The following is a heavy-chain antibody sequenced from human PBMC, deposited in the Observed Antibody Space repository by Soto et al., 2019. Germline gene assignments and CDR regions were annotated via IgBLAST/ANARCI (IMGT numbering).Heavy chain of an antibody. J-gene: IGHJ5*02. CDR3: ARSGGVVPAANWFDP. V-gene: IGHV1-18*01. Sequence: ASVKVSCKASGYTFTSYGISWVRQAPGQGLEWMGWISAYNGNTNYAQKLQGRVTMTTDTSTSTAYMELRSLRSDDTAVYYCARSGGVVPAANWFDPWGQGPLVTVSS. CDR2: ISAYNGNT. D-gene: IGHD2-2*01. CDR1: GYTFTSYG.